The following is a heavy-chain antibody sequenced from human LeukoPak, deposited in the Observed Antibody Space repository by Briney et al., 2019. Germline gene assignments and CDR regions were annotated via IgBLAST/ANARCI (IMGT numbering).Heavy chain of an antibody. CDR3: TRDPLTQNDY. CDR1: GFTFDSCW. D-gene: IGHD1-14*01. Sequence: GSLRLSCAASGFTFDSCWMSWVRQAPGKGLEWVANIKQDGNEKYYVDSVKGRFTIYRDNAENSLYLQMNSLRAEDTAVYYCTRDPLTQNDYWGQGSLVTVSS. V-gene: IGHV3-7*01. J-gene: IGHJ4*02. CDR2: IKQDGNEK.